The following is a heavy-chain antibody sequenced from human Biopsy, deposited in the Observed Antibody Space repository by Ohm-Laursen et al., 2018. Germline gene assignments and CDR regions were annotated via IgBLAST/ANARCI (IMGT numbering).Heavy chain of an antibody. Sequence: TLSLTCTVSGDSISSYYWSWIRQPPGKGLGWIGNFYYSGSTNYNPSLKSRITMSLDRSKSQVSLRMNSVTAADTAVYYCARARIKTSGALIPETYYFDSWGQGTLVTVSS. V-gene: IGHV4-59*01. CDR2: FYYSGST. D-gene: IGHD3-3*01. CDR3: ARARIKTSGALIPETYYFDS. CDR1: GDSISSYY. J-gene: IGHJ4*02.